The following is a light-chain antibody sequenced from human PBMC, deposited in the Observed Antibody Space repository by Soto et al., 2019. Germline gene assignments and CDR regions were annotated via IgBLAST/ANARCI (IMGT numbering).Light chain of an antibody. CDR3: GTWDSSLSAYV. CDR1: SSNIGNNY. CDR2: DNN. V-gene: IGLV1-51*01. J-gene: IGLJ1*01. Sequence: QSVLTQPRSVSAAPGQKVTISCSGSSSNIGNNYVSWYQQVPGTAPKLLIYDNNKRPSGIPDRFSGSKSGTSATLGITGLQTGDEADYYCGTWDSSLSAYVFGTGTKVTVL.